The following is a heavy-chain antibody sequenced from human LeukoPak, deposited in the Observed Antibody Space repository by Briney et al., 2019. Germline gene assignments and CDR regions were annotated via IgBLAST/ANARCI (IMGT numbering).Heavy chain of an antibody. Sequence: PGGSLRLSCAASGFTFSSYSMNWVRQAPGEGLEWVSSISSSSSYIYYADSVKGRFTISRDNAKNSLYLQMNSLRAEDTAVYYCARHNGQYYYDSSGYSDYWGQGTLVTVSS. CDR2: ISSSSSYI. CDR1: GFTFSSYS. V-gene: IGHV3-21*01. J-gene: IGHJ4*02. D-gene: IGHD3-22*01. CDR3: ARHNGQYYYDSSGYSDY.